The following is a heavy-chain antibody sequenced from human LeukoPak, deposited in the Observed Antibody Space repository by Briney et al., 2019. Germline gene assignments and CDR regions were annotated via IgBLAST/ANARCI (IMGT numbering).Heavy chain of an antibody. V-gene: IGHV4-59*12. Sequence: SETLSLTCTVSGGSISSYYWSWIRQPPGKGLEWIGYIYYSGSTNYNPSLKSRVTMSVDTSKNQFSLKLSSVTAADTAVYYCARDSEAAAGTYYFDYWGQGTLVTVSS. CDR3: ARDSEAAAGTYYFDY. CDR1: GGSISSYY. J-gene: IGHJ4*02. CDR2: IYYSGST. D-gene: IGHD6-13*01.